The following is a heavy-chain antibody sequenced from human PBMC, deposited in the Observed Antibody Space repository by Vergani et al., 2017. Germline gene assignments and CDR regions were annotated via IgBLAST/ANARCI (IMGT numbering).Heavy chain of an antibody. J-gene: IGHJ4*02. CDR1: GYSISSGYY. D-gene: IGHD2-2*01. V-gene: IGHV4-38-2*01. CDR2: INHSGST. Sequence: QVQLQESGPGLVKPSETLSLTCAVSGYSISSGYYWGWIRQPPGKGLEWIGSINHSGSTYYNPSLKSRVTISVDTSKNQFSLKLSSVTAADTAVYYCARHGNTKGPAALPRFDYWGQGTLVTVSS. CDR3: ARHGNTKGPAALPRFDY.